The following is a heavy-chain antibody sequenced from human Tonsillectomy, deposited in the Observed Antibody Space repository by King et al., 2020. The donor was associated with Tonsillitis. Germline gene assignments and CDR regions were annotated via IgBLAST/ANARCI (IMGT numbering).Heavy chain of an antibody. D-gene: IGHD5-24*01. V-gene: IGHV1-69*04. Sequence: QLVQSGAEVKKPGSSVKVSCKASGGTFSSYAISWVRQAPGQGLEWMGRIIPILGIANYAQKFQGRVTITADKSTSTAYMELSSLRSEDTAVYYCARETPLRDCYYYGMDVWGQGTTVTVSS. CDR1: GGTFSSYA. J-gene: IGHJ6*02. CDR3: ARETPLRDCYYYGMDV. CDR2: IIPILGIA.